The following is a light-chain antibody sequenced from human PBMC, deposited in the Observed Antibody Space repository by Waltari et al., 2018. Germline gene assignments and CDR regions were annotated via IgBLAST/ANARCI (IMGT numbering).Light chain of an antibody. CDR2: DDS. Sequence: SYVLTQPPSASVAPGQTARITCGGNNIGSKSVHWYQKKPGQAPVLVVYDDSDRPSGIPGRFSGSNSGNTATLTNSRVEAGDEADYYCQVWDSSSDHPGVFGTGTKVTVL. J-gene: IGLJ1*01. CDR1: NIGSKS. CDR3: QVWDSSSDHPGV. V-gene: IGLV3-21*02.